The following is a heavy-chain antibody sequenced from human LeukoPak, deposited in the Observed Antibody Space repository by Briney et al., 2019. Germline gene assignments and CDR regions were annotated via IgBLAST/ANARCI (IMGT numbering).Heavy chain of an antibody. CDR2: IHYSGSP. CDR1: GGSISNYY. J-gene: IGHJ4*02. V-gene: IGHV4-59*01. D-gene: IGHD1-26*01. CDR3: ARAQGALDY. Sequence: PSETLSLTCTVSGGSISNYYWSWIRQPPGKGLEWIGYIHYSGSPNYNPSLKSRVSISVDTSKNQFSLKLNSVTAADTAVYYCARAQGALDYWGQGTLVTVSS.